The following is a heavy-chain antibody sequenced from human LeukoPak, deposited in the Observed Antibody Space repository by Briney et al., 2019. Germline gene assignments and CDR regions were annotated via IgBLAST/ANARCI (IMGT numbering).Heavy chain of an antibody. CDR1: GGSISSYY. Sequence: TSETLSLTCTVSGGSISSYYWSWIRQPPGKGLEWIGYIYYSGSTNYNPSLKSRVTISVDTSKNQFSLKLSSVTAADTAVYYCAREGSSWYGSVDYWGQGTLVTVSS. J-gene: IGHJ4*02. D-gene: IGHD6-13*01. CDR2: IYYSGST. CDR3: AREGSSWYGSVDY. V-gene: IGHV4-59*01.